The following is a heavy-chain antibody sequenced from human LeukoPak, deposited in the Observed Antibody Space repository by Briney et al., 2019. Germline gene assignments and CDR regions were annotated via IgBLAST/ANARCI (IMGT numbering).Heavy chain of an antibody. Sequence: SETLSLTCTVAGGSISSYYWSWIRQPPGNGLEWIGYIYYSGSTNYNPSLKSRVTISVDTSKNQFSLKLSSVTAADTAVYYCARYGSGSYYSFDYWGQGTLVTVSS. CDR2: IYYSGST. D-gene: IGHD3-10*01. V-gene: IGHV4-59*01. CDR1: GGSISSYY. CDR3: ARYGSGSYYSFDY. J-gene: IGHJ4*02.